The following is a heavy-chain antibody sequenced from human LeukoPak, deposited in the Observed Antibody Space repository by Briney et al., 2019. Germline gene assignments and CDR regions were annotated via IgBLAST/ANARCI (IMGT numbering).Heavy chain of an antibody. D-gene: IGHD2-15*01. Sequence: GASLKISSKCSGYSFTKYWYGWVRQLPGKGLEGMGIIYPGDSDTRYSPSLQGQVTISADKSISTAYLQWSSLKASDTAMYYCARRGGSYYLGYWGQGTLVTVSS. CDR1: GYSFTKYW. CDR2: IYPGDSDT. J-gene: IGHJ4*02. V-gene: IGHV5-51*01. CDR3: ARRGGSYYLGY.